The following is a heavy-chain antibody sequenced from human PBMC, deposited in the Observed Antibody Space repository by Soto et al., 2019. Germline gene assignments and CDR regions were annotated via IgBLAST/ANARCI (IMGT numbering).Heavy chain of an antibody. CDR1: GFTFSSYS. Sequence: EVQLVESGGGLVQPGGSLRLSCAASGFTFSSYSMNWVRQAPGKGLEWVSYISSSSSTIYYADSVKGRFTISRDNAKNSLYLQMNSLRDEDTAVYYCARDPGDEDYGDGMDVWGQGTTVTVSS. D-gene: IGHD4-17*01. V-gene: IGHV3-48*02. CDR2: ISSSSSTI. J-gene: IGHJ6*02. CDR3: ARDPGDEDYGDGMDV.